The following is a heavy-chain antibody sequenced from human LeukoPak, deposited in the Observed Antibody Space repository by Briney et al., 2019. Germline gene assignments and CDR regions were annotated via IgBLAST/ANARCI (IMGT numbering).Heavy chain of an antibody. J-gene: IGHJ4*02. CDR1: GFIFEDYA. D-gene: IGHD6-13*01. CDR2: ISWNSGSM. CDR3: ARVQSGGGLAAAGPFDY. Sequence: GTSLRLSCAASGFIFEDYAVHWVRQAPGKGLERVSGISWNSGSMEYADSAKGRFTISRDNAKSSLYLQMNSLRVEDTALYYCARVQSGGGLAAAGPFDYWGQGTLVTVSS. V-gene: IGHV3-9*01.